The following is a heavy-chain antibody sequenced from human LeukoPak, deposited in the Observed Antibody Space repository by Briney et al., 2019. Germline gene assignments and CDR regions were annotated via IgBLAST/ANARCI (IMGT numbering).Heavy chain of an antibody. CDR1: GFTFSSYG. J-gene: IGHJ5*02. CDR3: ARVVATMVNWFDP. V-gene: IGHV3-33*01. CDR2: IWYDGSNK. Sequence: GGSLRLSCAASGFTFSSYGMHWVRQAPGKGLEWVAVIWYDGSNKYYADSVKGRFTNSRDNSKNTLYLQMNSLRAEDTAVYYCARVVATMVNWFDPWGQGTLVTVSS. D-gene: IGHD5-12*01.